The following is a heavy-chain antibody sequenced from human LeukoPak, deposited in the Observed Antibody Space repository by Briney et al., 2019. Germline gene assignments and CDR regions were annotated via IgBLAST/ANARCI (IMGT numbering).Heavy chain of an antibody. CDR3: AKDSVRSGGWFYFDN. J-gene: IGHJ4*02. V-gene: IGHV3-23*01. D-gene: IGHD6-19*01. Sequence: GGSLRLSCAASGFTFSSLDMSWVRQAPGKGLEWVPGISASGSNTFYADSVKSRFTISRDNSKNTLYLQMSSLRAEDTAIYYCAKDSVRSGGWFYFDNWGQGTLVSVSS. CDR2: ISASGSNT. CDR1: GFTFSSLD.